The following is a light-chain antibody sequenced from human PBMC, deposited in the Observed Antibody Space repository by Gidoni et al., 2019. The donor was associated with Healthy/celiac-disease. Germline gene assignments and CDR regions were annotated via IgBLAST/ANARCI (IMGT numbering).Light chain of an antibody. CDR1: SSAVAGYNY. J-gene: IGLJ1*01. V-gene: IGLV2-14*01. CDR3: SSYTSSSTRGV. CDR2: EVS. Sequence: QSAPTQPPSVSGSPAPSHTISCTGTSSAVAGYNYVAWYQQHPGKAPKLLIYEVSNRPSGVSNRFSGSKSGNTASLTISGLQAEDEADYYCSSYTSSSTRGVFGTGTKVTVL.